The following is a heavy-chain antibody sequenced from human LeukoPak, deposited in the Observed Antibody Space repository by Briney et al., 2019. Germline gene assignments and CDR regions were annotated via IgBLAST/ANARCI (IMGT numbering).Heavy chain of an antibody. CDR3: ARDREFQLRYVHNNWFDP. Sequence: GASVKVSCKASGYTFTSYGISWVRQAPGQGLEWMGWISAYNGNTNYAQKLQGRVTMTTDTSTSTAYMELRSLRSDDTAVYYCARDREFQLRYVHNNWFDPWGQGTLVTVSS. D-gene: IGHD2-2*01. V-gene: IGHV1-18*01. CDR2: ISAYNGNT. CDR1: GYTFTSYG. J-gene: IGHJ5*02.